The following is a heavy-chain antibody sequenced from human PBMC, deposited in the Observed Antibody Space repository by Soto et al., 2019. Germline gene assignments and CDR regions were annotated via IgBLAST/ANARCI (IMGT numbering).Heavy chain of an antibody. CDR3: ARDLPRSGGQYGMDV. J-gene: IGHJ6*02. V-gene: IGHV4-61*01. CDR1: GGSVSSGSYY. Sequence: QVQLQESGPGLVKPSETLSLTCTVSGGSVSSGSYYWSWIRQPPGKGLEWIGYIYYSGSTNYNPSRASRVAIAVDTSNNQFSLKLSSVTAADTAVYYCARDLPRSGGQYGMDVWGQGTTVTVSS. CDR2: IYYSGST. D-gene: IGHD6-25*01.